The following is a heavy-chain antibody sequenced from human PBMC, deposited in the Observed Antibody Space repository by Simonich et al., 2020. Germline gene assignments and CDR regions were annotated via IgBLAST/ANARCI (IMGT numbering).Heavy chain of an antibody. CDR2: INHSGST. CDR1: GGSFSGYY. J-gene: IGHJ1*01. Sequence: QVQLQQWGAGLLKPSETLSITCAVYGGSFSGYYWSWIRQPPGQGLEGIGEINHSGSTNYNPARKSRVTISVDTSKNQFSLQLSSVTAADTAVYYCARRGYYNFWSGYEYFQHWGQGTLVTVSS. CDR3: ARRGYYNFWSGYEYFQH. D-gene: IGHD3-3*01. V-gene: IGHV4-34*01.